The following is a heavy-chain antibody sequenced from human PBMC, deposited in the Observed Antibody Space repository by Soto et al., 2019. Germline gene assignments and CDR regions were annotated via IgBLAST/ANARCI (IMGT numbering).Heavy chain of an antibody. CDR2: IWYDGRNK. D-gene: IGHD2-15*01. CDR3: AIVRYCSGGSCYDAMDV. Sequence: QVQVVESGGGVVQPGRSLRLSCAASGFTFSSYGMHWVRQAPGKGLEWVAVIWYDGRNKYYADSVKGRFTISRDNSKNTLFLQMNSLRVEDTAVYYCAIVRYCSGGSCYDAMDVWGKGTTVTVSS. CDR1: GFTFSSYG. V-gene: IGHV3-33*01. J-gene: IGHJ6*04.